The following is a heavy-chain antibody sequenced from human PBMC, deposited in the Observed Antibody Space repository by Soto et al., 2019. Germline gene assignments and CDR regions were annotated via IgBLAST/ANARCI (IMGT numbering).Heavy chain of an antibody. D-gene: IGHD1-1*01. Sequence: ESLKISCAASGFTFGTYAMNWVRQAPGKGLEWVSTITDVGDPTYYADSVKGRFTISRDNAHNMVFLQMNSLTDEDSGVYFCARAGDWNYVQDFWGQGTLVTVSS. CDR1: GFTFGTYA. CDR2: ITDVGDPT. J-gene: IGHJ4*02. V-gene: IGHV3-23*01. CDR3: ARAGDWNYVQDF.